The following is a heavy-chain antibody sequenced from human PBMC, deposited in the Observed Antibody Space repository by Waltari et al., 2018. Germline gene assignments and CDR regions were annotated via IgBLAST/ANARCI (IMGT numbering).Heavy chain of an antibody. CDR1: GYSISSGYY. V-gene: IGHV4-38-2*01. CDR3: ASSRIAVAGTGY. J-gene: IGHJ4*02. Sequence: QVQLQESGPGLVKPSETLSLTCAVSGYSISSGYYWGWIRQPPGKGLEWIGSIYHSGSTYYNPSLKSRVTISVDTSKNQFSLKLSSVTAADTAVYYCASSRIAVAGTGYWGQGTLVIVSS. CDR2: IYHSGST. D-gene: IGHD6-19*01.